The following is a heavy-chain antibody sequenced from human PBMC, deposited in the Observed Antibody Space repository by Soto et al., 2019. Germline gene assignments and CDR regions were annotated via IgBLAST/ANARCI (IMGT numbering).Heavy chain of an antibody. CDR2: ISSSSSYI. V-gene: IGHV3-21*01. CDR1: GFTFSSYS. D-gene: IGHD3-22*01. CDR3: ARGEYDSSGSYYHWYFDL. Sequence: EVQLVESGGGLVKPGGSLRLSCAASGFTFSSYSMNWVRQAPGKGLEWVSSISSSSSYIYYADSVKGRFTISRDNAKNSLYLQMNSLRAEDTAVYYCARGEYDSSGSYYHWYFDLWGRGTLVTVSS. J-gene: IGHJ2*01.